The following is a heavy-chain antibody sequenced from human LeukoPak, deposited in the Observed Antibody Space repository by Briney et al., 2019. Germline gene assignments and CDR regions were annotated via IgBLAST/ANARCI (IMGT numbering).Heavy chain of an antibody. CDR3: ARLDNSGYYHIDY. Sequence: SETLSLTCTVSGGSISSNRYSWGWIRQPPGKGLKWIGNIFYTGSTYYNPSLKSRVTTSVDTSKNQFSRKLSSVTAADTAVYYCARLDNSGYYHIDYWGQGTLVSVSS. CDR1: GGSISSNRYS. CDR2: IFYTGST. D-gene: IGHD3-22*01. J-gene: IGHJ4*02. V-gene: IGHV4-39*01.